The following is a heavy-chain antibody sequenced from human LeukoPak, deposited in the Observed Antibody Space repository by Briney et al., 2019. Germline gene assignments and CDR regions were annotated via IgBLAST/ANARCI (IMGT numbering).Heavy chain of an antibody. V-gene: IGHV3-64*01. J-gene: IGHJ4*02. CDR1: GFTFSSYA. D-gene: IGHD3-22*01. CDR2: ISSNGGST. CDR3: ARRNYYDSSGYYYSAFDY. Sequence: GGSLRHSCAASGFTFSSYAMHWVRQAPGKGLEYVSAISSNGGSTYYANSVKGRFTISRDNSKNTLYLQMGSLRAEDMAVYYCARRNYYDSSGYYYSAFDYWGQGTLVTVSS.